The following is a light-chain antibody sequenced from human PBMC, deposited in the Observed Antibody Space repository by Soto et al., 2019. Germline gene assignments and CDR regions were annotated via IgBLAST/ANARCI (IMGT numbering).Light chain of an antibody. CDR2: GAF. CDR1: QSISSN. J-gene: IGKJ4*01. V-gene: IGKV3-15*01. Sequence: EIVMTQSPATLSVSPGERATLSCRASQSISSNLAWYQQKPGQAPRLLIYGAFTRATGIQARFSGSASGTEFTLTISSLQSEDFAVYYCQQYDNWPPLTFGGGTKVEIK. CDR3: QQYDNWPPLT.